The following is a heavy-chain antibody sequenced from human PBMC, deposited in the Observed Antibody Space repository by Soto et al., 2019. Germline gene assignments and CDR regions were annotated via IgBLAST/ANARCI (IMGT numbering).Heavy chain of an antibody. Sequence: GGSLRLSCAASGFTFDDYAMHWVRQAPGKGLEWVSGISWNSGSIGYADSVKGRFTISRDNAKNSLYLQMNSLRAEDTALYYCAKDTRAVATIDFDYWGQGTLVTVSS. J-gene: IGHJ4*02. CDR3: AKDTRAVATIDFDY. CDR1: GFTFDDYA. D-gene: IGHD5-12*01. CDR2: ISWNSGSI. V-gene: IGHV3-9*01.